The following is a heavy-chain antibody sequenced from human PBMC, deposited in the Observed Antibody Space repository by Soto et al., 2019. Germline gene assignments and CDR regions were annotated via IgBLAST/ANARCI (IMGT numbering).Heavy chain of an antibody. J-gene: IGHJ6*02. CDR1: GYTFTDYW. CDR3: ESHPSHFRYYYSAMDV. D-gene: IGHD3-3*02. Sequence: GGSLKISCKGSGYTFTDYWIGWVRQLPGKGLEWMGIIYPGDSDTRYSPSFQGHVTITVDKSTSTAYLQWNTLKASDTAMYYCESHPSHFRYYYSAMDVWGQGTTVTVS. CDR2: IYPGDSDT. V-gene: IGHV5-51*01.